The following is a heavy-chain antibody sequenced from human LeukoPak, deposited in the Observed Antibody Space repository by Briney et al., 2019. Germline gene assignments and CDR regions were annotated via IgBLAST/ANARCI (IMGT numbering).Heavy chain of an antibody. CDR1: GFTVSSNY. V-gene: IGHV3-66*01. Sequence: GGSLRLSCTASGFTVSSNYMSWVRQAPGKGLEWVSVIYSGGSTYYADSVKGRFTISRDNSKNTLYLQMNSLRAEDTAVYYCARDRRGYCSSTSCFDAFDIWGQGTMVTVSS. CDR2: IYSGGST. J-gene: IGHJ3*02. D-gene: IGHD2-2*01. CDR3: ARDRRGYCSSTSCFDAFDI.